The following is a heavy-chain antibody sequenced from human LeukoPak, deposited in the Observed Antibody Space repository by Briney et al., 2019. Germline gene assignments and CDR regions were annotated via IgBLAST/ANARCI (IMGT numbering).Heavy chain of an antibody. J-gene: IGHJ3*02. D-gene: IGHD1-1*01. CDR1: GGSISGSDFY. CDR2: IYYTGST. Sequence: KTSETLSLTCTVSGGSISGSDFYWGWIRQPPGKGLEWIGSIYYTGSTYHNPSLKSRVTISVDTSKNQFSLKLNSVTAADTAVYYCARLAGIWNAFDIWGQGTMVTVSS. CDR3: ARLAGIWNAFDI. V-gene: IGHV4-39*07.